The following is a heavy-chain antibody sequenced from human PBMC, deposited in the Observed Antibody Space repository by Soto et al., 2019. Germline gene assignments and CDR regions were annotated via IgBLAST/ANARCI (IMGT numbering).Heavy chain of an antibody. J-gene: IGHJ4*02. CDR1: GFTFSSYS. CDR2: ISSSSSTI. CDR3: ARDKGRSPLDY. V-gene: IGHV3-48*01. D-gene: IGHD2-15*01. Sequence: GGSMRLSCAASGFTFSSYSMNWVRQAPGKGLEWVSYISSSSSTIYYADSVKGRFTISRDNAKNSLYLQMNSLRAEDTAVYYCARDKGRSPLDYWGQGTLVTVSS.